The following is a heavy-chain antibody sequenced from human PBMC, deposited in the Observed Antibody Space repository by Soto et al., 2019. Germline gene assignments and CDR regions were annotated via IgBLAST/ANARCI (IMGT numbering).Heavy chain of an antibody. V-gene: IGHV3-7*01. CDR1: GFTFSGDW. CDR2: IRQDESDK. J-gene: IGHJ4*02. CDR3: ARGPK. Sequence: EVQLEESGGGLVQPGGSLRLSCAASGFTFSGDWMSWVRQAPGKGLEWVANIRQDESDKDYADSVKGRFTISADTAKNSLYLQMNSLRAEDTAVYYCARGPKWGQGTLVTVSS.